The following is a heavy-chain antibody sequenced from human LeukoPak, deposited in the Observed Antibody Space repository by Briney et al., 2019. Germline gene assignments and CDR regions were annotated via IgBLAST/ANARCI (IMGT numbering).Heavy chain of an antibody. J-gene: IGHJ4*02. V-gene: IGHV3-23*01. D-gene: IGHD6-19*01. CDR2: ITGSGGST. CDR3: AKWAVSGRGFDY. Sequence: PGGSLRLSCAASGFTFSSYAMSWVRQAPGKGLEWVSDITGSGGSTHYADSVKGRFTISRDNSKNTLYLQMNSLRAEDTAVYYCAKWAVSGRGFDYWVQGTLVTVSS. CDR1: GFTFSSYA.